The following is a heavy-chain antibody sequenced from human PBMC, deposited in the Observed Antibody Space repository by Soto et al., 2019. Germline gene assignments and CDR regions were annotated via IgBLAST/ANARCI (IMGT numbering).Heavy chain of an antibody. D-gene: IGHD3-22*01. Sequence: QVQLVESGGDVVQPGRSLRVSCVASGFSFSSYHMHWVRQAPGKGPEWVAGISLDVKNQHYADSVQGRFTISRDNSKSTLYLQLNSLRGEDTSVYYCAREDGSSGRAGTFQHWGQGTLVTVFS. V-gene: IGHV3-30*04. CDR2: ISLDVKNQ. CDR3: AREDGSSGRAGTFQH. J-gene: IGHJ1*01. CDR1: GFSFSSYH.